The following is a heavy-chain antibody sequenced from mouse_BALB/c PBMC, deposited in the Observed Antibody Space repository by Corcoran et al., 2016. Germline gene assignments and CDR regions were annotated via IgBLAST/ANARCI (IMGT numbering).Heavy chain of an antibody. Sequence: EVQLQQSGAELVKPGASVKLSCTASGFNIKDTYMHWVKQRPEQGLEWIGRIDPANGNTKYDPKCQGKATITADTSSNTAYLQLSSLTSEDTTVYYCAYDYDGAYWGQGTLVTVSA. D-gene: IGHD2-4*01. J-gene: IGHJ3*01. CDR1: GFNIKDTY. CDR3: AYDYDGAY. V-gene: IGHV14-3*02. CDR2: IDPANGNT.